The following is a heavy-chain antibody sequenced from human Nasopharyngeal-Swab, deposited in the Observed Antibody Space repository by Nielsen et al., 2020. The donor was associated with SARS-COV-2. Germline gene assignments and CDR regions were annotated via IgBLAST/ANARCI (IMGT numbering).Heavy chain of an antibody. Sequence: SDILSFTCTVPGHSIRSYDWPRIGQPPGKGLGWLGYTYHRGRTNYNPSLKSLVTISVDTSKNQFSLKLSSATAADTAVYYCARSYYDFWSGYYYYYYYMDVWGKGTTVTVYS. CDR1: GHSIRSYD. CDR2: TYHRGRT. J-gene: IGHJ6*03. V-gene: IGHV4-59*07. CDR3: ARSYYDFWSGYYYYYYYMDV. D-gene: IGHD3-3*01.